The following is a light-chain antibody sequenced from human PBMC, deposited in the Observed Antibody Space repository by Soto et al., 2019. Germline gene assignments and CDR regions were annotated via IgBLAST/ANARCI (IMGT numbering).Light chain of an antibody. V-gene: IGLV4-69*01. J-gene: IGLJ3*02. CDR2: LNSDGSH. Sequence: QPVLTQSPSASASLGASVKLTCTLSSGHSSNAIAWQQQQPEKGPRYLMKLNSDGSHYKGDGVPDRFSGSTSGAERYLTISSLQSEDEADYYCQTWGTGIGVFGGGTKLTVL. CDR3: QTWGTGIGV. CDR1: SGHSSNA.